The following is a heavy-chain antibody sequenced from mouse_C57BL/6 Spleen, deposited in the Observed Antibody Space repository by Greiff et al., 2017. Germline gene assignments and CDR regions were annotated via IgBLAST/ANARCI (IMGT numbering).Heavy chain of an antibody. D-gene: IGHD3-2*02. Sequence: QVQLQQPGAELVKPGASVKMSCKASGYTFTSYWITWVKQRPGQGLEWIGDIYPGSGSTNYNEKFKSKATLTVDPSSSTAYMQLSSLTSEDSAVYYCATAQATWGYAMDYWGQGTSVTVSS. CDR3: ATAQATWGYAMDY. CDR2: IYPGSGST. J-gene: IGHJ4*01. V-gene: IGHV1-55*01. CDR1: GYTFTSYW.